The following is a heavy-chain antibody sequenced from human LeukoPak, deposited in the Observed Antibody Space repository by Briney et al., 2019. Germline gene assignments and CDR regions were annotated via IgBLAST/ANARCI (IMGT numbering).Heavy chain of an antibody. D-gene: IGHD6-13*01. V-gene: IGHV3-21*01. Sequence: PGGSLRLSCAASGFTFSSYSMNWVRQAPGKGLEWVSSISSSSSYIYYADSVKGRFTISRDNAKNSLYLQMNSLRAEDTAVYYCAKDITAAGQDYFNYWGQGTLVTVSS. CDR2: ISSSSSYI. CDR1: GFTFSSYS. CDR3: AKDITAAGQDYFNY. J-gene: IGHJ4*02.